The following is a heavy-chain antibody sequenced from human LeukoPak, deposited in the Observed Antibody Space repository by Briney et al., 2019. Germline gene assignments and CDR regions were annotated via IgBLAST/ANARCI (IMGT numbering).Heavy chain of an antibody. CDR3: TTYASGGNWFDS. J-gene: IGHJ5*01. Sequence: GGSLRLSCAASGFTFSSYAMTWVRQAPGKGLEWVGRIKNKTDGGTTDYAAPVQGRFTISRDDSKNTLYLQMNSLKVEDTAMYFRTTYASGGNWFDSWGQGTLVTVSS. D-gene: IGHD3-10*01. V-gene: IGHV3-15*01. CDR2: IKNKTDGGTT. CDR1: GFTFSSYA.